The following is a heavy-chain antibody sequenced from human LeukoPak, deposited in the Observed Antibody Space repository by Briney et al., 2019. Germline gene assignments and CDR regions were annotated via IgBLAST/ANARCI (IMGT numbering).Heavy chain of an antibody. CDR1: GFTFTSSP. CDR3: ATGSGWYSPDY. D-gene: IGHD6-19*01. V-gene: IGHV1-58*01. Sequence: AAVKVSCKASGFTFTSSPLQWVRQPSGQRLEWIGWIVVGSGNTNYAQNFQERVTITRDMPTNTAYMELSSLRSEDTAVYYCATGSGWYSPDYWGQGTLVTVSS. J-gene: IGHJ4*02. CDR2: IVVGSGNT.